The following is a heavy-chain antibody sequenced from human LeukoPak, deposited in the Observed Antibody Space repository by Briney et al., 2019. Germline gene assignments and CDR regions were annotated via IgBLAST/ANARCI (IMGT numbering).Heavy chain of an antibody. D-gene: IGHD2-2*01. CDR2: IIPIFNTT. CDR1: GGTFSSYA. CDR3: ATEYCTTSSCYPPFGY. J-gene: IGHJ4*02. Sequence: SVKVSCKTSGGTFSSYAISWVRRAPGQGLEWMGGIIPIFNTTNYAQKFQARVTITADESTNTAYMELSSLRSEDTAVYSCATEYCTTSSCYPPFGYWGQGTLVTVSS. V-gene: IGHV1-69*13.